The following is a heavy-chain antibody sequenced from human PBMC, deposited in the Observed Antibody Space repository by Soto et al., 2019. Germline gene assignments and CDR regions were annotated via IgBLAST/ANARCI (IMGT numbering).Heavy chain of an antibody. CDR2: INHSGST. D-gene: IGHD4-4*01. Sequence: SETLSLTCAVYGGSFSGYYWSWIRQPPGKGLEWIGEINHSGSTNYNPSLKSRVTISVDTSKNQFSLKLSSVTAADTAVYYCARGPGTTTPRFDPWGQGTLVTVSS. V-gene: IGHV4-34*01. CDR1: GGSFSGYY. CDR3: ARGPGTTTPRFDP. J-gene: IGHJ5*02.